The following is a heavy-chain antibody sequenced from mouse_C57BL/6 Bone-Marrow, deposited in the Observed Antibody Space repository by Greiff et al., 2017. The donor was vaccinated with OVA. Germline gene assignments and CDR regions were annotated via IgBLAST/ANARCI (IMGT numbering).Heavy chain of an antibody. CDR1: GYAFSSYW. V-gene: IGHV1-80*01. J-gene: IGHJ2*01. D-gene: IGHD1-1*01. CDR3: ARGITTVVAPDY. Sequence: VKLMESGAELVKPGASVKISCKASGYAFSSYWMNWVKQRPGKGLEWIGQIYPGDGDTNYNGKFKGKATLTADKSSSTAYMQLSSLTSEDSAVYFCARGITTVVAPDYWGQGTTLTVSS. CDR2: IYPGDGDT.